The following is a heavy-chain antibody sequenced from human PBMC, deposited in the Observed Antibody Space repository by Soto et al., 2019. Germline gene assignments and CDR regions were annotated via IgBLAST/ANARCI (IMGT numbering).Heavy chain of an antibody. CDR2: ISGSGGST. CDR1: GFTFSSYA. D-gene: IGHD2-2*01. V-gene: IGHV3-23*01. Sequence: GGSLRLSCAASGFTFSSYAMSWVRQAPGKGLEWVSAISGSGGSTYYADSVKGRFTISRDNSKNTLYLQMNSLRAEDTAVYYCAKDSVRIVVVPAAIYYYYYFMDVWGKGTTVTVSS. CDR3: AKDSVRIVVVPAAIYYYYYFMDV. J-gene: IGHJ6*03.